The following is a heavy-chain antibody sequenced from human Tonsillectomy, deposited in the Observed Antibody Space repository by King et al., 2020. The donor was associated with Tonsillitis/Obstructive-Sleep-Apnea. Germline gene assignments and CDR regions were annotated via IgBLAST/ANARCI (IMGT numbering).Heavy chain of an antibody. CDR1: GFTFSSYN. Sequence: EVQLVESGGGLVQPGGSVRLSCAASGFTFSSYNMNWVRQAPGKGLEWISYISSSSNTIYYADSVRGRFTISRDNAKNSLYLQMNSLRDEDTAVYYCARDNSSSWYNWFDPWGQGTLVTVS. V-gene: IGHV3-48*02. CDR3: ARDNSSSWYNWFDP. CDR2: ISSSSNTI. D-gene: IGHD6-13*01. J-gene: IGHJ5*02.